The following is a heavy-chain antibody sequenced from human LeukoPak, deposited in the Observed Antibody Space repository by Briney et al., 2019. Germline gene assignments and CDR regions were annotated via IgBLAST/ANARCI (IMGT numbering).Heavy chain of an antibody. V-gene: IGHV4-39*02. J-gene: IGHJ5*02. CDR2: ISSSWTT. CDR1: GGSISSSNAY. CDR3: ARDRPHNWFDP. Sequence: SETLSLTCTVSGGSISSSNAYWDWIRQPPGKGLEWIGAISSSWTTYYNPSLKSRVTISLDTSNNQFSLKLRSVTAADTAVYYCARDRPHNWFDPWGQGTLVTVSS.